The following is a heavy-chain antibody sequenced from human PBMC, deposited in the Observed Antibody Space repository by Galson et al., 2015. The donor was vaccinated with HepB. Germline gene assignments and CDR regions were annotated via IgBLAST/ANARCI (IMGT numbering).Heavy chain of an antibody. J-gene: IGHJ4*02. CDR1: GFTFSSYS. CDR2: ISSSSSYI. Sequence: SLRLSCAASGFTFSSYSMNWVRQAPGKGLEWVSSISSSSSYIYYADSVKGRFIISRDNAKNSLYLQMNSLRAEDTAVYYCAGVPGYSSGRFLDYWGQGTLVTVSS. D-gene: IGHD6-19*01. CDR3: AGVPGYSSGRFLDY. V-gene: IGHV3-21*01.